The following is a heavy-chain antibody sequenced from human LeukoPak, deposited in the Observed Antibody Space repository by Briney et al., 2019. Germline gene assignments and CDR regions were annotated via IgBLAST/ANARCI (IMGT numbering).Heavy chain of an antibody. CDR1: GFTFSNAW. V-gene: IGHV3-15*01. J-gene: IGHJ4*02. CDR3: TTAYPLPDNWGVTMGGSDY. D-gene: IGHD3-10*01. CDR2: IKSKTDGGTT. Sequence: GGSLRLSCAASGFTFSNAWMSWVRQAPGKWLEWVGRIKSKTDGGTTDYAAPVKGRFTISRDDSKNTLYLQMNSLKTEDTAVYYCTTAYPLPDNWGVTMGGSDYWGQGTLVTVSS.